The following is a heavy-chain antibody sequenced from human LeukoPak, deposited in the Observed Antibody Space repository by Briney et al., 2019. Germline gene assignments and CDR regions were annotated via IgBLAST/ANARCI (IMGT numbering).Heavy chain of an antibody. CDR3: TRDLPELLWFGELLPSLDY. D-gene: IGHD3-10*01. Sequence: GGSLRLSCAASGFTFSNAWMSWVRQAPGKGLEWVGRIKSKTDGGTTEYAASVKGRFTISRDDSKSIAYLQMNSLKTEDTAVYYCTRDLPELLWFGELLPSLDYWGQGTLVTVSS. J-gene: IGHJ4*02. V-gene: IGHV3-15*01. CDR1: GFTFSNAW. CDR2: IKSKTDGGTT.